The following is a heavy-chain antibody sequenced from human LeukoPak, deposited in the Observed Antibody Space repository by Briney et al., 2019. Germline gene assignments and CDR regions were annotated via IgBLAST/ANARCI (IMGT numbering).Heavy chain of an antibody. CDR1: GGSISSYY. D-gene: IGHD2-15*01. Sequence: SETLSLTCTVSGGSISSYYWSWIRQPPGKGLEWIGYIYTSGSTNYNPSLKSRVTISVDTSKNQFSLKLSSVTAADTAVYYCARWGGRAQTFDYWGQGTLVTVSS. CDR3: ARWGGRAQTFDY. V-gene: IGHV4-4*09. J-gene: IGHJ4*02. CDR2: IYTSGST.